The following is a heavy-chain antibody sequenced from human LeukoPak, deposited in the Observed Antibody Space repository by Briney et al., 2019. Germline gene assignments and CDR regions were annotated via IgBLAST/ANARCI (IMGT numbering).Heavy chain of an antibody. CDR2: ISAYNGNT. J-gene: IGHJ6*03. D-gene: IGHD6-13*01. V-gene: IGHV1-18*01. Sequence: ASVKVSCKASGYTFTSYGISWVRQAPGQGLEWMGWISAYNGNTNYAQKLQGRVTMTTATSTSTAYMELRSLRSDDTAVYYCARGFLAAAGPYYYYYMDVWGKGTTVTVSS. CDR3: ARGFLAAAGPYYYYYMDV. CDR1: GYTFTSYG.